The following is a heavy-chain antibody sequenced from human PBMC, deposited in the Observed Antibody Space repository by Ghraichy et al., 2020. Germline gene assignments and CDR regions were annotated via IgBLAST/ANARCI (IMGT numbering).Heavy chain of an antibody. V-gene: IGHV1-46*03. CDR2: INPSGGST. D-gene: IGHD7-27*01. CDR3: ARENWGNYYYYYYYMDV. Sequence: ASVKVSCKASGYTFTSYYMHWVRQAPGQGLEWMGIINPSGGSTSYAQKFQGRVTMTRDTSTSTVYMELSSLRSEDTAVYYCARENWGNYYYYYYYMDVWGKGTTVTVSS. J-gene: IGHJ6*03. CDR1: GYTFTSYY.